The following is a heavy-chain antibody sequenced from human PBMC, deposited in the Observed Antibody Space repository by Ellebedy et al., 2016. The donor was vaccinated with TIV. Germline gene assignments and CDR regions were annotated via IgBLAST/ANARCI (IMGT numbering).Heavy chain of an antibody. V-gene: IGHV4-30-4*01. J-gene: IGHJ4*02. CDR2: IYYSGST. D-gene: IGHD3-10*01. CDR3: ARVRGVMGLDY. Sequence: MPSETLSLTCTVSGGSISSGDYYWSWIRQPPGKGLEWIGYIYYSGSTYYNPSLKSRVTISVDTSKNQFSLKLSSVTAADTAVYYCARVRGVMGLDYWGQGTLVTVSS. CDR1: GGSISSGDYY.